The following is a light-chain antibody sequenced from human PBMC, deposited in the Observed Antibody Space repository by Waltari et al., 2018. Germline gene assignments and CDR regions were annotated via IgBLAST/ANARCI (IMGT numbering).Light chain of an antibody. CDR2: AAS. CDR1: QGINNY. V-gene: IGKV1-27*01. Sequence: DIQMTQTPPSLSASVGDRVTITCRASQGINNYLAWYQQKPGKVPKLLLYAASTLQSGVPSRFSGSGSGTEFTLIISSLQPEDVATYYCQKYDSVPLTFGQGTKVEI. J-gene: IGKJ1*01. CDR3: QKYDSVPLT.